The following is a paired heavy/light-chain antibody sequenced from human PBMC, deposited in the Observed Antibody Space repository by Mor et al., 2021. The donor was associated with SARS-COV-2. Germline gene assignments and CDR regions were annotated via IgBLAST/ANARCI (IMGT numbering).Heavy chain of an antibody. CDR2: VSTSGSTI. V-gene: IGHV3-48*01. D-gene: IGHD3-10*02. J-gene: IGHJ4*02. CDR3: ARDSGYHYDRLDN. Sequence: EVQLVESGGGLVQPGGSLRLSCAASGFTFSGYSMNWVRQAPGKGLEWVAYVSTSGSTIYYADSVKGRLTLSRDNAKSSLYLQMNSLRVEDTAVYYCARDSGYHYDRLDNWGQGTLVTVSA. CDR1: GFTFSGYS.
Light chain of an antibody. Sequence: QSALTQPPSASGSPGQSVTVSCTGTSSDVGGYNYVSWYQQHPGKAPKLMIYEVSQRPSGVPARFSGSKSGNTASLTVSGLQAEDEADYYCSSYAGTNIVVFGGGTKLTVL. CDR3: SSYAGTNIVV. J-gene: IGLJ2*01. V-gene: IGLV2-8*01. CDR1: SSDVGGYNY. CDR2: EVS.